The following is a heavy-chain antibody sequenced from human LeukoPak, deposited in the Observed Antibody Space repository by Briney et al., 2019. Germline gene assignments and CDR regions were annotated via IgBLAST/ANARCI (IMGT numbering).Heavy chain of an antibody. CDR3: ARSSVGITDLITVDFDY. V-gene: IGHV4-59*01. J-gene: IGHJ4*02. Sequence: SETLSLTCTVSGGSISPYYWSWIRQPPGKGLEWIGFIFYIGTTNYNPSLKSRVTMSLDTPKNQFSLSLSSVTAADTAVYYCARSSVGITDLITVDFDYWGQGILVSVSS. CDR2: IFYIGTT. CDR1: GGSISPYY. D-gene: IGHD1-20*01.